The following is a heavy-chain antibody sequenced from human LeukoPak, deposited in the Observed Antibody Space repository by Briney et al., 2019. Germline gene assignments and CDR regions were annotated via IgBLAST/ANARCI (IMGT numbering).Heavy chain of an antibody. CDR3: ARVRRGIVATIGGLFDY. CDR2: ISYDGSNK. D-gene: IGHD5-12*01. Sequence: PGRSLRLSCAASGFTFSSYAMHWVRQAPGKGLEWVAVISYDGSNKYYADSVKGRFTISRDNSKNTLYLQMNSLRAEDTAAYYCARVRRGIVATIGGLFDYWGQGTLVTVSS. J-gene: IGHJ4*02. V-gene: IGHV3-30*04. CDR1: GFTFSSYA.